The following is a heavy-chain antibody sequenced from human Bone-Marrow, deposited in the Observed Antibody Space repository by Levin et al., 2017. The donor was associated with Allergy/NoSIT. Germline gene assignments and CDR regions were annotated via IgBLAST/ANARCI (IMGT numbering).Heavy chain of an antibody. CDR3: ARDLPASDAFDI. CDR1: GGSISSYY. J-gene: IGHJ3*02. CDR2: IYYSGST. V-gene: IGHV4-59*01. Sequence: ASQTLSLTCTVSGGSISSYYWSWIRQPPGKGLEWIGYIYYSGSTKYNPSLKSRVTISVDTSKNQFSLKLSSVTAADTAVYYCARDLPASDAFDIWGQGTMVTVSS.